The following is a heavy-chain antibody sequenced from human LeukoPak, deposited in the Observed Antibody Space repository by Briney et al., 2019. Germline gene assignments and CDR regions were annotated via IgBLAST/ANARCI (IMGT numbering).Heavy chain of an antibody. CDR3: ARNRDSGYYYGMDV. D-gene: IGHD1-26*01. CDR2: IWYDGSNK. V-gene: IGHV3-33*08. J-gene: IGHJ6*02. CDR1: GFSFSNYA. Sequence: GGSLRLSCVSSGFSFSNYAMSWVRQAPGKGLEWVAVIWYDGSNKYYADSVKGRFTISRDNSKNTLYLQMNSLRAEDTAVYYCARNRDSGYYYGMDVWGQGTTVTVSS.